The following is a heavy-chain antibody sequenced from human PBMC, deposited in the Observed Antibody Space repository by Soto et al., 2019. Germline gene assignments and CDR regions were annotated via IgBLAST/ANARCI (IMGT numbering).Heavy chain of an antibody. Sequence: GGSLRLSCAASGFTFSSYWMSWVRQAPGKGLEWVANIKQDGSEKYYVDSVKGRFTISRDNAKNSLYLQMNSLRAEDTAVYYCARLNYDILTGYLYYFDYWGQGTLVTVSS. CDR1: GFTFSSYW. CDR2: IKQDGSEK. D-gene: IGHD3-9*01. J-gene: IGHJ4*02. CDR3: ARLNYDILTGYLYYFDY. V-gene: IGHV3-7*01.